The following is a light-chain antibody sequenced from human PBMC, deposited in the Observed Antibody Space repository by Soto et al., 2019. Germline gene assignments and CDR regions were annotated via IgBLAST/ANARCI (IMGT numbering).Light chain of an antibody. J-gene: IGKJ1*01. CDR2: AAS. CDR3: LQDYNYPWT. Sequence: AIQMTQSPSSLSASVGDTVTITCRASQGIRNDLGWYQQEPGKAPKLLIYAASSLESGVPSRFSGSGSGTDFTLTISSLQPEHFATYYCLQDYNYPWTFGQGTKVDI. CDR1: QGIRND. V-gene: IGKV1-6*01.